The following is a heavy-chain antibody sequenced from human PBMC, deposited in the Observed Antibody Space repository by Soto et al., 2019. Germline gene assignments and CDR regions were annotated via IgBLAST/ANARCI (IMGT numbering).Heavy chain of an antibody. D-gene: IGHD1-26*01. CDR1: GGSISSGIYY. CDR3: ARVARGRVVGATPPCFDY. Sequence: SETLSLTCTVSGGSISSGIYYWSWIRQDPGTGLEWIGHIYYSGSTYYNPSLKSRVSISVDTSKNQFSLRLTSVTAADTAVYYCARVARGRVVGATPPCFDYWGQGTLVTVSS. CDR2: IYYSGST. V-gene: IGHV4-31*03. J-gene: IGHJ4*02.